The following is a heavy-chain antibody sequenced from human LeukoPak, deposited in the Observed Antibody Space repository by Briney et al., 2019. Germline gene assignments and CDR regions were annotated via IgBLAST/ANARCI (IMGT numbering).Heavy chain of an antibody. V-gene: IGHV3-7*01. D-gene: IGHD6-19*01. CDR1: GFTFSSSW. Sequence: GGSLRLSCAASGFTFSSSWMSWVRQAPGKGLEWVANIKQDGSEKYYVDSVKGRFTISRDNTKNSLYLQVDSLRAEDTAVYYCARISIAVAGADYWGQGTLVTVSS. CDR2: IKQDGSEK. CDR3: ARISIAVAGADY. J-gene: IGHJ4*02.